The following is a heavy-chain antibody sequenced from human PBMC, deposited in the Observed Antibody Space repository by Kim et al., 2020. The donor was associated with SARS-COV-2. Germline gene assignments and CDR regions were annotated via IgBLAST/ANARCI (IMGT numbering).Heavy chain of an antibody. CDR1: GGSINSFY. J-gene: IGHJ6*01. CDR3: ARASGTVTTFYYHGMDV. V-gene: IGHV4-59*01. D-gene: IGHD4-4*01. Sequence: SETLSLTCTVSGGSINSFYWSWTRQPPGKGLEWIGYISYIGNTNYNPSLKSRVTISVYTSKNQFSLKLSSVTAADTAVYYCARASGTVTTFYYHGMDVGG. CDR2: ISYIGNT.